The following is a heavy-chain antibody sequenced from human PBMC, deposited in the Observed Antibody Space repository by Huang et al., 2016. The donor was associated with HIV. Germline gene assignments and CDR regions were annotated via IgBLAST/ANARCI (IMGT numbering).Heavy chain of an antibody. Sequence: QLQLQESGPGLVKPSETLSLTCTVSGSSISSSYSWGWIRQPPGKGLAWIGNIYYSGNISYNPSLKSRVTISVDTSKNHISLKVDSVTAADTAVYYCARPLTGTTVLGYWGQGTLVTVSS. CDR2: IYYSGNI. CDR3: ARPLTGTTVLGY. D-gene: IGHD1-20*01. CDR1: GSSISSSYS. V-gene: IGHV4-39*01. J-gene: IGHJ4*02.